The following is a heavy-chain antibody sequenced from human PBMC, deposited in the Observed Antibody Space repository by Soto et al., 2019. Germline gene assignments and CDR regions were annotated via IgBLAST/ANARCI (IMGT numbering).Heavy chain of an antibody. D-gene: IGHD3-3*01. J-gene: IGHJ6*03. CDR1: GGSFSGYY. CDR3: ARGITIFGVVRRTAYYYMDV. CDR2: INHSGST. Sequence: SETLSLTCAVYGGSFSGYYWSWIRQPPGKGLEWIGEINHSGSTNYNPSLKSRVTISVDTSKNHFSLKLSSVTAADTAVYYCARGITIFGVVRRTAYYYMDVWGKGTTVTVSS. V-gene: IGHV4-34*01.